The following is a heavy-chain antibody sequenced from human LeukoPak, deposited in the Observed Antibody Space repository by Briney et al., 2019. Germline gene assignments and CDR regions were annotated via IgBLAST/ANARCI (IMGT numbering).Heavy chain of an antibody. D-gene: IGHD3-10*01. V-gene: IGHV1-2*02. Sequence: FQGRVTMTRDTSISTAYMELSRLRSDDTAVYYCARAAYYYGSGSNDAFDIWGQGTMVTVSS. CDR3: ARAAYYYGSGSNDAFDI. J-gene: IGHJ3*02.